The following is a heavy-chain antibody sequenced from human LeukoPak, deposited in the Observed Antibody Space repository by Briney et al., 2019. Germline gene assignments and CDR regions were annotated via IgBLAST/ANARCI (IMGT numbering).Heavy chain of an antibody. CDR2: INPSGGST. D-gene: IGHD6-6*01. CDR1: GYTFTSYY. CDR3: ARDQRGAARFSLVGYYFDY. Sequence: ASVKVSCKASGYTFTSYYMHWVRQAPGQGLEWMGIINPSGGSTSYAQKFQGRVTMTRDMSTSTVYMELSSLRSEDTAVYHCARDQRGAARFSLVGYYFDYWGQGTLVTVSS. V-gene: IGHV1-46*01. J-gene: IGHJ4*02.